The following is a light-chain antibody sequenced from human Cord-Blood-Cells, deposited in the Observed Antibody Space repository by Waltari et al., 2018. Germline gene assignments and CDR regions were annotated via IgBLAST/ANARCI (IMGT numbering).Light chain of an antibody. Sequence: QSVLTQPPSVSGAPGQRVTISCTGSSSNIGAGYDVQWYQLLPGPAPKLLIFGNSNRPSGVPDRFSGSKSGTSASLAITGLQAEDEADYYCQSYDSSLSGYVFGTGTKVTVL. CDR1: SSNIGAGYD. CDR2: GNS. J-gene: IGLJ1*01. V-gene: IGLV1-40*01. CDR3: QSYDSSLSGYV.